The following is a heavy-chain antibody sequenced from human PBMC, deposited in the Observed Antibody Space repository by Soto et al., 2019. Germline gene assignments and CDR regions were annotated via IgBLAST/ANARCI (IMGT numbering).Heavy chain of an antibody. CDR1: GFVFKDSS. CDR3: TRLISAAQDY. Sequence: EVLLVESGGGLVQPGGSLKLSCEASGFVFKDSSIHWVRQASGKGLEWVRRIRDRAYNYATAYAASVKGRFTISRDDSNNKAYLQMDSLKTEDTAIYYCTRLISAAQDYWGQGTLVTVSS. D-gene: IGHD3-10*01. V-gene: IGHV3-73*01. CDR2: IRDRAYNYAT. J-gene: IGHJ4*02.